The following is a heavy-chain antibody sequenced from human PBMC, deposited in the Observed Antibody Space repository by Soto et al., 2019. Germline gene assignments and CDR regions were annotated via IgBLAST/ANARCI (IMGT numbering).Heavy chain of an antibody. CDR2: IYHSGST. CDR3: ARGAPLIVGATSFDS. J-gene: IGHJ4*02. Sequence: PLEALSLTCAVPGGSITSGGFYWSWLRHHPGKGLEWIGCIYHSGSTNYNPSLKRRVTISVDKSKNQFSLKLSSVTAADTAVYYCARGAPLIVGATSFDSWGQGTLVTVSS. D-gene: IGHD1-26*01. V-gene: IGHV4-61*08. CDR1: GGSITSGGFY.